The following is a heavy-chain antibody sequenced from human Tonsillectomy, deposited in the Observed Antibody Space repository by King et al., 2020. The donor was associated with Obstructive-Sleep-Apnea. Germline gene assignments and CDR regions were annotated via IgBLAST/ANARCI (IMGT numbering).Heavy chain of an antibody. D-gene: IGHD3-10*01. J-gene: IGHJ6*02. CDR3: AKEHPYYYGSGFMDV. V-gene: IGHV3-30*02. Sequence: HVQLVESGGGVVQPGRSLRLSCAASGFTFSSYGMHWVRQAPGKGLEWVAFIRYDGSNKYYADSVKGRFTISRDNSKNTLYLQMNSLRAEDTAVYYCAKEHPYYYGSGFMDVWGQGTTVTVSS. CDR1: GFTFSSYG. CDR2: IRYDGSNK.